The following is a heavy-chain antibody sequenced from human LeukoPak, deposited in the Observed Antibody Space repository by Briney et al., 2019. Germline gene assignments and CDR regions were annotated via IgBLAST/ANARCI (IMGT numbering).Heavy chain of an antibody. V-gene: IGHV3-23*01. CDR1: GFSFSSSP. CDR2: ISSSGGDSDEDT. J-gene: IGHJ4*02. CDR3: VRKTSGRHPFDS. Sequence: GGSLRLSCAASGFSFSSSPMSWVRQAAGRGLDWVSGISSSGGDSDEDTPYADSVKGRFTISRDNSKNTLYLQMNSLRVDDTAVYFCVRKTSGRHPFDSWGQGTLVTVSS.